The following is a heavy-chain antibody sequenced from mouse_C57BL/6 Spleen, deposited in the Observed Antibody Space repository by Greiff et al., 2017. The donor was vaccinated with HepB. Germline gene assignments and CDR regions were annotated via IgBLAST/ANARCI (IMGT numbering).Heavy chain of an antibody. CDR2: ISYDGSN. CDR3: ARPDYYGSSYDYYAMDY. CDR1: GYSITSGYY. Sequence: EVKLVESGPGLVKPSQSLSLTCSVTGYSITSGYYWNWIRQFPGNKLEWMGYISYDGSNNYNPSLKNRISITRDTSKNQFFLKLNSVTTEDTATYYCARPDYYGSSYDYYAMDYWGQGTSVTVSS. V-gene: IGHV3-6*01. D-gene: IGHD1-1*01. J-gene: IGHJ4*01.